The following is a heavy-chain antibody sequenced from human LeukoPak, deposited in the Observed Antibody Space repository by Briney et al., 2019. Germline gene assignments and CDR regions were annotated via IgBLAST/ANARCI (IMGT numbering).Heavy chain of an antibody. CDR3: ATIVIVPAAGSSYYFDY. J-gene: IGHJ4*02. Sequence: GASVKVSCKVSGYTLTELSMHWVRQAPGKGLEWMGGFDPEDGETIYAQKFQGRVTMTEDTSTDTAYMELSSLRSEDTAVYYCATIVIVPAAGSSYYFDYWGQGTLVTVSS. CDR2: FDPEDGET. CDR1: GYTLTELS. D-gene: IGHD2-2*01. V-gene: IGHV1-24*01.